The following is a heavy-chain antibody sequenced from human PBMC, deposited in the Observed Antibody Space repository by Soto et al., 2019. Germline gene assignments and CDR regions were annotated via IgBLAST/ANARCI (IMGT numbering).Heavy chain of an antibody. D-gene: IGHD6-19*01. CDR2: INHSVST. CDR1: GGSFSGYY. J-gene: IGHJ5*02. Sequence: QVQLQQWGAGLLKPSETLSLTCAVYGGSFSGYYWSWIRQPPGKGLEWIGEINHSVSTNYNPSLKSRVTISVDTSKNQFSLKLSSVTAADTAVYDCARVGPLRSSGWWSIGAPNCFDPWGKGTLVTVSS. CDR3: ARVGPLRSSGWWSIGAPNCFDP. V-gene: IGHV4-34*01.